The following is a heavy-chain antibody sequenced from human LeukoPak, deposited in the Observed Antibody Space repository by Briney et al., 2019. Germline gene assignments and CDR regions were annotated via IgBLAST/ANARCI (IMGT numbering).Heavy chain of an antibody. J-gene: IGHJ4*02. CDR2: IIPILGIA. CDR1: GGTFSSYA. D-gene: IGHD3-9*01. Sequence: ASVNVSCKDSGGTFSSYAISWVRQAPGQGLEWRGSIIPILGIANRAQKSQGRVTITANTATSTAYMELSSLRSEDTAVYYCARGSAILTAPLDYWGQGTLVTVSS. V-gene: IGHV1-69*04. CDR3: ARGSAILTAPLDY.